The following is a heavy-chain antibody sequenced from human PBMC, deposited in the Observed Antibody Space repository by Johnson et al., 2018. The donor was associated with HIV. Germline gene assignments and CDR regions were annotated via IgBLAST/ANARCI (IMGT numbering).Heavy chain of an antibody. CDR1: GFTFSDHY. J-gene: IGHJ3*02. V-gene: IGHV3-11*04. CDR2: ISSSGSNR. CDR3: ASDYADIGGYRLRAYHI. D-gene: IGHD3-22*01. Sequence: QVQLVESGGGLVKPGGSLRLSCVASGFTFSDHYMSWIRQAPGKGLEWVAHISSSGSNRDYSDSVKGRFTISRDNAKNSLFLQMNSLRAEDTAVDYCASDYADIGGYRLRAYHIWGQGTGVTVSS.